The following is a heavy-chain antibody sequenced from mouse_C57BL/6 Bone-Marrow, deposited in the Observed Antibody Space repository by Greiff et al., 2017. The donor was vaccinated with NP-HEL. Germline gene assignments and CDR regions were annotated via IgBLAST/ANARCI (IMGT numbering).Heavy chain of an antibody. D-gene: IGHD2-4*01. CDR3: ARHDYDGTPNFDY. CDR1: GFTFSSYG. CDR2: ISSGGSYT. J-gene: IGHJ2*01. V-gene: IGHV5-6*01. Sequence: EVKLVESGGDLVKPGGSLKLSCAASGFTFSSYGMSWVRQTPDKRLEWVATISSGGSYTYSPDSVKGRFHISRDNAQNTLYLQMISLKSDDTAMYYCARHDYDGTPNFDYWGQGTTLTVSS.